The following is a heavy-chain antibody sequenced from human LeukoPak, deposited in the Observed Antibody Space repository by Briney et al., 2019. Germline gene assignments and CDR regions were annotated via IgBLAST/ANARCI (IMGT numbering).Heavy chain of an antibody. CDR2: INQDGSEK. V-gene: IGHV3-7*01. Sequence: GGSLRLSCAASGFTFSSYWMSWVRQAPGKGLEWVANINQDGSEKYYVDSVKGRFTISRDNAKNSLYLQMNSLRAEDTAVYYCAREEGDYYGSGNWFDPWGQGTLVTVSS. CDR1: GFTFSSYW. D-gene: IGHD3-10*01. CDR3: AREEGDYYGSGNWFDP. J-gene: IGHJ5*02.